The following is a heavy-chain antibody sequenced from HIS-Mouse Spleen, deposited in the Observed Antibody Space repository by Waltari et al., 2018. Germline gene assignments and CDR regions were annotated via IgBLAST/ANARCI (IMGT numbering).Heavy chain of an antibody. Sequence: QVQLVQSGAEVKKPGASVKVSCKASGYTFTGYYMHWVRQAPGQGLEWMGWINPNRGGKNYEQKLKGRVTMTRDTSISTAYMELSRLRSDDTAVYYCARVGLGIAFDIWGQGTMVTVSS. CDR1: GYTFTGYY. CDR3: ARVGLGIAFDI. D-gene: IGHD7-27*01. CDR2: INPNRGGK. J-gene: IGHJ3*02. V-gene: IGHV1-2*02.